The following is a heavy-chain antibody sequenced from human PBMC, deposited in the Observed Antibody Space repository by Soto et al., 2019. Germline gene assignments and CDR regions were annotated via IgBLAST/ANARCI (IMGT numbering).Heavy chain of an antibody. CDR2: ISAKNGDT. CDR3: ASDPPELPADS. J-gene: IGHJ4*02. CDR1: GYTFTDYG. Sequence: QVQLVQSGADVKKPGASVRVSCKASGYTFTDYGITWVRQAPGQGLEWMGWISAKNGDTNLAQKFRGRVTLTTDTSTGTAYMDLRRLAPNDTAGYYCASDPPELPADSGGQGTRVTFSS. V-gene: IGHV1-18*01. D-gene: IGHD1-26*01.